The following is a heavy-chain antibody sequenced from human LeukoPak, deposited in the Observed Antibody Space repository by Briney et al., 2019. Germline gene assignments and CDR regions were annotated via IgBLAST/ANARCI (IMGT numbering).Heavy chain of an antibody. CDR2: MTDSETT. CDR1: GVPITTHY. J-gene: IGHJ4*02. D-gene: IGHD5-18*01. CDR3: ATIKSGYPFGYFDF. Sequence: SETLSLTCTVSGVPITTHYWSWLRQPPGKELEWIAYMTDSETTKNNPSLKSRITLSADTSKNQFSPSLSSVAEADTAVYFCATIKSGYPFGYFDFWGQGILVTVSS. V-gene: IGHV4-59*11.